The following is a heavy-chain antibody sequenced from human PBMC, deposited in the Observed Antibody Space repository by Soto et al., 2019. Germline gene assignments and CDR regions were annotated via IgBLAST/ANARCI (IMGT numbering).Heavy chain of an antibody. CDR2: ISSSSSYI. CDR1: GFTFSSYS. V-gene: IGHV3-21*01. CDR3: ARDRVCSGGSCSFPRDYYYGMDV. J-gene: IGHJ6*02. D-gene: IGHD2-15*01. Sequence: GGSLRLSCAASGFTFSSYSMNWVRQAPGKGLEWVSSISSSSSYIYYADSVKGRFTISRDNAKNSLYLQMNSLRAEDTAVYYCARDRVCSGGSCSFPRDYYYGMDVWGQGTTVTVSS.